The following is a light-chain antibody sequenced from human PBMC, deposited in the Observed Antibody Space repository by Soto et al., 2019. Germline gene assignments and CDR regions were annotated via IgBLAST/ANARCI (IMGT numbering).Light chain of an antibody. V-gene: IGLV2-8*01. J-gene: IGLJ1*01. CDR3: SSYAGSITIYV. Sequence: QSALAQTPSASGSPGQSVTISCTGTSSDVGAYNFVSWYQQLPGKAPKLMIYEVTKRPSGVPDRFSGSKSGNTASLTVSGLQAEDEADYYCSSYAGSITIYVFGTGTKVTGL. CDR1: SSDVGAYNF. CDR2: EVT.